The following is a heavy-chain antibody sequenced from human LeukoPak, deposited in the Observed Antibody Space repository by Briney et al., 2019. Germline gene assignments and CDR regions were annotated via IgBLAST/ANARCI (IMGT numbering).Heavy chain of an antibody. CDR2: IYYSGST. J-gene: IGHJ3*02. CDR1: GGSISSSSYY. V-gene: IGHV4-39*07. D-gene: IGHD2/OR15-2a*01. Sequence: SETLSLTCTVSGGSISSSSYYWGWIRQPPGKGLEWIESIYYSGSTYYNPSLKSRVTISVDTSKNQFSLRLSSVTAADTAVHYCARSFLSYVFDIWGQGTMVTVSS. CDR3: ARSFLSYVFDI.